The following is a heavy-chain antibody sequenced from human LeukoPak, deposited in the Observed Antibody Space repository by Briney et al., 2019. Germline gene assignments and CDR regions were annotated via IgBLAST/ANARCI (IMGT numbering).Heavy chain of an antibody. CDR1: GFSFSDFG. CDR2: ISAHSRYI. Sequence: PGGSLRLSCAASGFSFSDFGMNWVRQAPGKGLEWVSSISAHSRYIYYADSVKGRFTISRDNAQTSLYLQMNSLRAEDSAVYYCARQYYDFWSGFYTADYYFDYWGRGTLVTVSS. CDR3: ARQYYDFWSGFYTADYYFDY. D-gene: IGHD3-3*01. V-gene: IGHV3-21*01. J-gene: IGHJ4*02.